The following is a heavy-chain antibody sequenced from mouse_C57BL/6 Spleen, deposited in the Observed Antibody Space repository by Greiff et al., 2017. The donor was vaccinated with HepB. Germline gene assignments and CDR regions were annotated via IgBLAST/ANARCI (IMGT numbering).Heavy chain of an antibody. CDR1: GFTFSSYA. CDR3: ARDAGPYYFDY. J-gene: IGHJ2*01. V-gene: IGHV5-4*01. CDR2: ISDGGSYT. Sequence: DVQLVESGGGLVKPGGSLKLSYAASGFTFSSYAMSWVRQTPEKRLEWVATISDGGSYTYYPDNVKGRFTISRDNAKNNLYLQMSHLKSEDTAMYYCARDAGPYYFDYWGQGTTLTVSS. D-gene: IGHD4-1*01.